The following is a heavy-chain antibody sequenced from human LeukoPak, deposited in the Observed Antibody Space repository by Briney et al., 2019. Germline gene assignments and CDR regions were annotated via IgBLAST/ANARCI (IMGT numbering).Heavy chain of an antibody. CDR1: GGSISSYY. CDR2: MDHSGST. CDR3: AREGWGCSGGSRFRPGSFYYYYMDV. Sequence: PSETLSLTCTVSGGSISSYYWSWIRQPPGEGLEWIGNMDHSGSTNDNPSLKSRVTMSVDTSKNQFSLKLRSVTAADTAVYYCAREGWGCSGGSRFRPGSFYYYYMDVWGKGTTVTVSS. V-gene: IGHV4-59*01. D-gene: IGHD2-15*01. J-gene: IGHJ6*03.